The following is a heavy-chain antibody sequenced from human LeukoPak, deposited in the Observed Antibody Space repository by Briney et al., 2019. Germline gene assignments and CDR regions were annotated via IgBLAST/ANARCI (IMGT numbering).Heavy chain of an antibody. V-gene: IGHV4-31*03. J-gene: IGHJ6*03. D-gene: IGHD3-9*01. CDR3: ARDLRPLRYFDWLPNRDNYYYMDV. CDR2: AFFRENT. Sequence: PSETLSPPGTSSVASISSGAYNWTWIRRVQGRGRGGMGYAFFRENTFSNPSLKGRVTISVDTSNNHFSLQLNSVTAADTAVYYCARDLRPLRYFDWLPNRDNYYYMDVWGKGTTVTVSS. CDR1: VASISSGAYN.